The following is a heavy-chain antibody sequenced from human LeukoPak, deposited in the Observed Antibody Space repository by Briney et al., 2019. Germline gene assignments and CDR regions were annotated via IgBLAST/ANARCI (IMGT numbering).Heavy chain of an antibody. D-gene: IGHD3-9*01. CDR2: MSHDGSNE. CDR3: ARDFDIMTGYSVFDY. CDR1: GFTFSDYV. Sequence: GGSLGLSRAASGFTFSDYVIYWVRQAPGKGLEWVAVMSHDGSNEEYADSVKGRFTISRDNSKKTLYLQMNSLRPDDTAMYYCARDFDIMTGYSVFDYWGQGTLVTVSS. V-gene: IGHV3-30*04. J-gene: IGHJ4*02.